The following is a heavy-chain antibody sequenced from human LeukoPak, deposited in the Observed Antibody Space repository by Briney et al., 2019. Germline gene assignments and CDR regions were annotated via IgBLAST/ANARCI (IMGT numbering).Heavy chain of an antibody. J-gene: IGHJ5*02. D-gene: IGHD6-13*01. V-gene: IGHV4-39*07. CDR2: INHSGST. CDR1: GGSISSGGYY. Sequence: PSETLSLTCTVSGGSISSGGYYWSWIRQPPGKGLEWIGEINHSGSTNYNPSLKSRVTISVDTSKNQFSLKLSSVTAADTAVYYCARERWQQLVRWSWFDPWGQGTLVTVSS. CDR3: ARERWQQLVRWSWFDP.